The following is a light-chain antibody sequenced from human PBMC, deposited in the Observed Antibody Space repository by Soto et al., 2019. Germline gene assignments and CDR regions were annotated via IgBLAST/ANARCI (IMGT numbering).Light chain of an antibody. CDR2: KAS. V-gene: IGKV1-5*03. J-gene: IGKJ4*01. CDR3: QQYDSYSPLT. CDR1: HSIRSY. Sequence: DIQMTHSPSSLSSSVGCRVTITCRXSHSIRSYLNWYQQERGKAPKLLIYKASGLESGVPSRFSGSGSGTDFTLTISSLQPDDFATYYCQQYDSYSPLTFGGGTKVDIK.